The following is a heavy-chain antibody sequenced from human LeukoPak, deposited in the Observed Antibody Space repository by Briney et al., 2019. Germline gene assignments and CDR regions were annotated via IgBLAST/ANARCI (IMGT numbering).Heavy chain of an antibody. V-gene: IGHV1-69*04. Sequence: ASVKVSCKASGGTFSSYAISWVRQAPGQGLEWMGRIIPILGIANYAQKFQGRVTITADKSTSTAYMELSSLRSEDTAVYYYASGDYGDYSGDPWGQGTLVTVSS. CDR2: IIPILGIA. J-gene: IGHJ5*02. D-gene: IGHD4-17*01. CDR3: ASGDYGDYSGDP. CDR1: GGTFSSYA.